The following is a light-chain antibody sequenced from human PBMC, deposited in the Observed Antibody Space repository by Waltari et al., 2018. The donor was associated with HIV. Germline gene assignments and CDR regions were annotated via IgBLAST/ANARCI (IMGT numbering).Light chain of an antibody. J-gene: IGKJ2*01. CDR3: QQYGSSPQT. CDR1: QTVSSSY. V-gene: IGKV3-20*01. CDR2: GAS. Sequence: EIVLTHSPATLSLSSGERATLSCRASQTVSSSYLAWYQQKPGQAPRLLIYGASSRATGIPDRFSGSGSGTHFTLTISRLEPEDFAVYYCQQYGSSPQTFGQGTKLEIK.